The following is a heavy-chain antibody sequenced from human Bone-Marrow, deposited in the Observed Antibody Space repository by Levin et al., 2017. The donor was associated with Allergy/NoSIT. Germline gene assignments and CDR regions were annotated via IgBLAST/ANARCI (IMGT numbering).Heavy chain of an antibody. V-gene: IGHV1-2*02. CDR3: AGIPTTASTDDYFYGMDV. Sequence: GESLKISCKASGYTFTGYYMHWVRQAPGQGLEWMGWINPNSGGTNYAQKFQGRVTMTRDTSISTAYMELSRLRSDDTAVYYCAGIPTTASTDDYFYGMDVWGQGTMVIVSS. CDR1: GYTFTGYY. D-gene: IGHD1/OR15-1a*01. CDR2: INPNSGGT. J-gene: IGHJ6*02.